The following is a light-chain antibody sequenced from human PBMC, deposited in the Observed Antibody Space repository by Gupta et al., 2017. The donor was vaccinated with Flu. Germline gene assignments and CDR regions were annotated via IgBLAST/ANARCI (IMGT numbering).Light chain of an antibody. CDR1: QSVSSN. V-gene: IGKV3-15*01. CDR3: QQYNNWPQA. CDR2: SAS. Sequence: EIVMTQSPATLSVSPGERATLSCRASQSVSSNLAWYQQKPGQAPRLLIYSASTRATGIPARFSGSGSGTDFTLTITSLQSEDFSLYYCQQYNNWPQACGQGTKVEIK. J-gene: IGKJ1*01.